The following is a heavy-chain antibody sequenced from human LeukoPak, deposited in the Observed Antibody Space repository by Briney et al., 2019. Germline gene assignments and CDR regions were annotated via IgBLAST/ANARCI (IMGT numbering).Heavy chain of an antibody. CDR1: GFTFDDYA. CDR2: ISWDGGST. V-gene: IGHV3-43D*03. D-gene: IGHD2-2*01. J-gene: IGHJ4*02. Sequence: GGSLRLSCAASGFTFDDYAMHWVRQAPGKGLEWVSLISWDGGSTYYADSVKGRFTISRDNSKNSLYLQMNSLRAEDTALYYCAKDVHRVVPAAPGGYWGQGTLVTVSS. CDR3: AKDVHRVVPAAPGGY.